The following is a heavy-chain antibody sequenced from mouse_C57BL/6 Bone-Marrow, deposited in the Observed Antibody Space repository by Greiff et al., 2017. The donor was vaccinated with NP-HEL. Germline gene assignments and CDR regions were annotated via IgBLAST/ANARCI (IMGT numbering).Heavy chain of an antibody. CDR3: TEDSSGSWFAY. J-gene: IGHJ3*01. Sequence: FVHPVASIPLSFVSSLFPFPHSCMSFFRVTPEKGLEWLAQIRLKAENNEKEYAEAVKGRFTISREDSKSSVYLQMNNLRAEDTGIYYCTEDSSGSWFAYWGQGTLVTVSA. D-gene: IGHD3-2*02. CDR1: LFPFPHSC. CDR2: IRLKAENNEK. V-gene: IGHV6-3*01.